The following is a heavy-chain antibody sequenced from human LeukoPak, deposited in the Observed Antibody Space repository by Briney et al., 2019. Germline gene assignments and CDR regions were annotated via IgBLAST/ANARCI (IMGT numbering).Heavy chain of an antibody. CDR3: ATRRNWFDP. J-gene: IGHJ5*02. CDR1: GGSISSDNYY. CDR2: VYYSGST. V-gene: IGHV4-39*01. Sequence: PSETLSLTCTVSGGSISSDNYYWGWIRQPPGKGLEWIERVYYSGSTCYNPSLKSRVNISVDTSKNLFSLELSSVTAADTAVYYCATRRNWFDPWGQGTLVTVSS.